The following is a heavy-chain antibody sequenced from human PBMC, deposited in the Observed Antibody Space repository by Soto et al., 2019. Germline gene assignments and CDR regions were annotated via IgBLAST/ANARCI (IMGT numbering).Heavy chain of an antibody. V-gene: IGHV4-30-4*01. CDR1: GGSINSDAYY. CDR3: ARDRSNSPDYFDY. Sequence: PSETLSLTCTVSGGSINSDAYYWSWIRQPPGKGLEWIGHIYYSGRTYYAPSPESRLTISLDTSKNQFSLRLSSVNASDTAVYYCARDRSNSPDYFDYWGQGTLVTVSS. D-gene: IGHD6-6*01. J-gene: IGHJ4*02. CDR2: IYYSGRT.